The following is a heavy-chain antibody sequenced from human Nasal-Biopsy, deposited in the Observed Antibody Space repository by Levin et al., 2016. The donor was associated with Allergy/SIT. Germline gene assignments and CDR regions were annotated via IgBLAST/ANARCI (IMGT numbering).Heavy chain of an antibody. CDR2: IIPIYHAP. Sequence: ASVKVSCKASGGTSRTDTIFWVRQAPGQGLEWMGGIIPIYHAPKYAQTFQGRGAITADESTRTAYMELSGLGSEDTALYYCARRDPYGFSFDQWGQGTLVTVSS. CDR1: GGTSRTDT. CDR3: ARRDPYGFSFDQ. V-gene: IGHV1-69*13. J-gene: IGHJ4*02. D-gene: IGHD3-10*01.